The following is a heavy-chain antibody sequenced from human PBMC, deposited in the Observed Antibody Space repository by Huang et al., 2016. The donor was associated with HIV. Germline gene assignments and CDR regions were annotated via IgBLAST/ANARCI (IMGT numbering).Heavy chain of an antibody. Sequence: QVQLVESGGGVVQPGRSLRISCAASGFTFSSYGMHWGRPGRGKGLEWGGVITYDAKTKYYADSGKGRFSISRDNSKTTVYLQLNSLRLEDTAVYYCAKGGSAAAVLDFWGQGTLVTVSS. J-gene: IGHJ4*02. D-gene: IGHD6-13*01. CDR2: ITYDAKTK. CDR1: GFTFSSYG. CDR3: AKGGSAAAVLDF. V-gene: IGHV3-30*18.